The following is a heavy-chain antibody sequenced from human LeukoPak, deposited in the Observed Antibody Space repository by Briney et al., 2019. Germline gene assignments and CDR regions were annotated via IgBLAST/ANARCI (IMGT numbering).Heavy chain of an antibody. J-gene: IGHJ4*02. Sequence: GGSLRLSCAASGFSIYSLNWVRQAPGKGREWVSSISSGSDYIYYADSVKGRFTISRDNAKNSLYLQMNSLRAEDTAIYYCARDPWGTHAYWGQGTLVTVSS. D-gene: IGHD3-16*01. V-gene: IGHV3-21*01. CDR3: ARDPWGTHAY. CDR2: ISSGSDYI. CDR1: GFSIYS.